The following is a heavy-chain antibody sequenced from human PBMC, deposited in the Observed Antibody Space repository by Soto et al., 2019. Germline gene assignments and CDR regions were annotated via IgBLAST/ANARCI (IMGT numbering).Heavy chain of an antibody. D-gene: IGHD4-17*01. V-gene: IGHV4-31*03. CDR3: ARGAVTTTTGWCDP. J-gene: IGHJ5*02. CDR1: GGSISSGGYY. Sequence: PSETLSLTCTVSGGSISSGGYYWSWIPQRPGKGLEWIGYIYYSGSTYSNPSLKSRVTISVDTSKNQFSLKLSSVTAADTAVYYCARGAVTTTTGWCDPWGQGTLVTVSS. CDR2: IYYSGST.